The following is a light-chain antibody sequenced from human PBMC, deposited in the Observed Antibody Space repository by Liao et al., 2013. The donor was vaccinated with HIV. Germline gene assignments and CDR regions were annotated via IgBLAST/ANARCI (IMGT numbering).Light chain of an antibody. V-gene: IGLV3-21*04. CDR3: QVWDSSSDHWG. Sequence: SFVLTQPPSVSEAPRKDGQDYLWGKTILHITVCTGTSRGQARPLVLVISYDSDRPSGIPERFSGSKSGNTATLTISRVEAEDEADYHCQVWDSSSDHWGFGGGTKLTVL. CDR1: ILHITV. CDR2: YDS. J-gene: IGLJ3*02.